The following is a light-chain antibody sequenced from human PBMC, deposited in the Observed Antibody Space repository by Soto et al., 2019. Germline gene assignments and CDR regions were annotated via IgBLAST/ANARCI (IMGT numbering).Light chain of an antibody. J-gene: IGLJ2*01. Sequence: QSVLTQPASVSGSPGQSITISCTGTSNDIGNFNYVSWYQQHPGKVPKLMICEVSDRPSGISSRFSGSKSGNTASLTVSGLQAEDEADYYCSSYTTSNTVIFGGGTKVTVL. CDR1: SNDIGNFNY. V-gene: IGLV2-14*01. CDR2: EVS. CDR3: SSYTTSNTVI.